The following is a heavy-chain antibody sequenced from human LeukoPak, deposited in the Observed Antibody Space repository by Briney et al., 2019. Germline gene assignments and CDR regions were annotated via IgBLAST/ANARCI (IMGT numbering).Heavy chain of an antibody. CDR2: ISWNSGNR. J-gene: IGHJ5*02. CDR3: ARDPGNWTP. D-gene: IGHD1-1*01. CDR1: GFTFHDYA. V-gene: IGHV3-9*01. Sequence: GGSLRLSCTASGFTFHDYAMHWVRQAPGKGLEWVSGISWNSGNRVYADSVKGRFTISRDNAKNSLYLQMNSLRAEDTAVYYCARDPGNWTPWGQGTLVTVSS.